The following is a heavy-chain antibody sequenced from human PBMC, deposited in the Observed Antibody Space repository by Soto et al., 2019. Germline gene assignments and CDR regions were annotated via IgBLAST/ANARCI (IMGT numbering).Heavy chain of an antibody. CDR1: GFTFSQYG. D-gene: IGHD1-7*01. CDR3: ARRGRGTDAIDV. J-gene: IGHJ6*02. V-gene: IGHV3-33*01. Sequence: QVQLVESGGGVAQPGRSLRLACAASGFTFSQYGMYWVRQAPGKGLEWVAFIWHDGSNEYYADSVTGRFTISRDNSKNPLYRQMNSLRAEDPAVYYCARRGRGTDAIDVWGQGTTVTVSS. CDR2: IWHDGSNE.